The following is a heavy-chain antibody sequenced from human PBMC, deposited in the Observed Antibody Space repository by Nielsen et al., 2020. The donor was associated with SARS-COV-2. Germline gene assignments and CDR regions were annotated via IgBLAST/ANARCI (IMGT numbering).Heavy chain of an antibody. J-gene: IGHJ4*02. D-gene: IGHD7-27*01. CDR1: GFTFSSYA. CDR3: TRTGDQVDY. Sequence: GESLKISCAASGFTFSSYAMHWVRQAPGKGLEWVAVISYDGSNKYYADSVKGRFTISRDNSKNTLYLQMNSLRAEDTAVYYRTRTGDQVDYWGQGTLVTVSS. V-gene: IGHV3-30*04. CDR2: ISYDGSNK.